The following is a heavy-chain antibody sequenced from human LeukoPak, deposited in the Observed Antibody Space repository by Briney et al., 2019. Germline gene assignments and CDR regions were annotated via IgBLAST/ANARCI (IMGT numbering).Heavy chain of an antibody. D-gene: IGHD3-10*01. CDR2: ISGSGGST. CDR3: ASFGMVRGVIVPYDAFDI. Sequence: GGSLSLSCAASGFTFSSYAMSWVRQAPGKGLERVSAISGSGGSTYYADSVKGRFTISRDNSKNTLYLQMNSLRAEATAVYYCASFGMVRGVIVPYDAFDIWGQGTMVTVSS. J-gene: IGHJ3*02. CDR1: GFTFSSYA. V-gene: IGHV3-23*01.